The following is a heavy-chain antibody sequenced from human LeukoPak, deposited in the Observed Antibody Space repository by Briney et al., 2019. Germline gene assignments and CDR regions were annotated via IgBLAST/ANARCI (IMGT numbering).Heavy chain of an antibody. CDR3: ARDSYNSYDSNNYYFPDS. CDR1: GDSIRSYY. J-gene: IGHJ4*02. V-gene: IGHV4-4*07. D-gene: IGHD3-22*01. Sequence: SETLSLTCTVSGDSIRSYYWSWIRQPAGKGLEWIGRIYSSGSTNYNPSLKSRVTMSVDTSKNQFSLKLRSVTAADTAVYYCARDSYNSYDSNNYYFPDSWGQGILVTVSS. CDR2: IYSSGST.